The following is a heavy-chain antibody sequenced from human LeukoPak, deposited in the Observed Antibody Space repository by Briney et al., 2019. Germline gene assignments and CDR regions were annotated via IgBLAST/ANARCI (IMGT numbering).Heavy chain of an antibody. CDR2: IYYSGST. D-gene: IGHD2-8*01. CDR3: ARALMVYATEYYFDY. Sequence: SETLSLTCAVYGGSFSGYYWSWIRQPPGKGLEWIGSIYYSGSTYYNPSLKSRVTISVDTSKNQFSLKLSSVTAADTAVYYCARALMVYATEYYFDYWGQGTLVTVSS. J-gene: IGHJ4*02. CDR1: GGSFSGYY. V-gene: IGHV4-34*01.